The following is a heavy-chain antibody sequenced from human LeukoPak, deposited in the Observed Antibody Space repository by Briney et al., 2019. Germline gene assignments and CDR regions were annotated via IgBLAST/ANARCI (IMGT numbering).Heavy chain of an antibody. Sequence: GASVKVSCKASGYTFTSYGISWVRQAPGQGLEWMGWMNPNSGNTGYAQKFQGRVTMTRNTSISTAYMELSSLRSEDTAVYYCARGPAGTSGWYNRRNWFDPWGQGTLVTVSS. CDR2: MNPNSGNT. CDR3: ARGPAGTSGWYNRRNWFDP. CDR1: GYTFTSYG. D-gene: IGHD6-19*01. J-gene: IGHJ5*02. V-gene: IGHV1-8*02.